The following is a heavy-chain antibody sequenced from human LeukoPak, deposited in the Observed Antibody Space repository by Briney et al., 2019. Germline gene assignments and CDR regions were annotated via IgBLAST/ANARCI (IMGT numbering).Heavy chain of an antibody. J-gene: IGHJ1*01. V-gene: IGHV3-48*03. D-gene: IGHD3-9*01. CDR2: ITNSGTTI. Sequence: PGGSLRLSCAGSGFTFSSYAVSWVRQAPGKGLEWVSYITNSGTTIYYADSVKGRFTISRDNAKNSLYLQMNSLRAEDTAVYYCARDGHYDILTGYFQDWGQGTLVTVSS. CDR1: GFTFSSYA. CDR3: ARDGHYDILTGYFQD.